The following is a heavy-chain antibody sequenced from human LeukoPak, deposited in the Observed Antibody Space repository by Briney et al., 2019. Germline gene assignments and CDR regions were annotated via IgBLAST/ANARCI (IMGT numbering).Heavy chain of an antibody. V-gene: IGHV1-2*02. J-gene: IGHJ5*02. CDR1: GYTFTGYY. Sequence: ASVKVSCKASGYTFTGYYMHWVRQAPGQGLEWMGWINPNSGGTNYAQKFQGRVTMTRDTSISTAYMELSRLRFDDTAVYYCARDLVGYCSSTSCSPRPQHWFDPWGQGTLVTVSS. D-gene: IGHD2-2*01. CDR2: INPNSGGT. CDR3: ARDLVGYCSSTSCSPRPQHWFDP.